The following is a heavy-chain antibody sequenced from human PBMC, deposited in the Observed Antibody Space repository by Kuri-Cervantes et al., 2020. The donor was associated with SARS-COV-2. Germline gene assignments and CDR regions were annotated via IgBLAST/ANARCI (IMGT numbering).Heavy chain of an antibody. CDR1: GFTLSNSG. CDR3: ARGKSRENPDVLDY. V-gene: IGHV3-53*01. Sequence: GGSLRLSCAASGFTLSNSGMTWVRQTPGKGLEWVSVIYSGGSTYYADSVKGRFTISRDNSKNTLYLQMNSLRAEDTAVYYCARGKSRENPDVLDYWGQGTLVTVSS. J-gene: IGHJ4*02. D-gene: IGHD5-24*01. CDR2: IYSGGST.